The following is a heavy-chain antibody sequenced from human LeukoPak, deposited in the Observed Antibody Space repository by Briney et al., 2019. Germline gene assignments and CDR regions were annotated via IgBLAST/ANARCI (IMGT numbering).Heavy chain of an antibody. CDR1: GFTFSSYA. Sequence: GGSLRLSCAASGFTFSSYAMSWVRQAPGKGLEWVSAISGSGGSTYYADSVKGRFTISRDNSKYTLYLQMNSLRAEDTALYYCAKDQKRSTRPFDYWGQGTLVTVSS. CDR3: AKDQKRSTRPFDY. V-gene: IGHV3-23*01. J-gene: IGHJ4*02. D-gene: IGHD2-2*01. CDR2: ISGSGGST.